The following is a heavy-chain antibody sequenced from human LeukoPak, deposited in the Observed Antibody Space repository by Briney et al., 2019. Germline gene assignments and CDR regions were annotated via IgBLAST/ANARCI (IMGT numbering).Heavy chain of an antibody. V-gene: IGHV4-59*01. CDR2: IYDSENT. Sequence: SETLSLTCAVYGRSFSHYYWSWIRQPPGKGLEWIGYIYDSENTNYNPSLKSRVTISADTSKNQFSLKLSSVTAADTAVYYCARDSGRYFDWLFGIWGQGALVTVSS. J-gene: IGHJ4*02. CDR3: ARDSGRYFDWLFGI. CDR1: GRSFSHYY. D-gene: IGHD3-9*01.